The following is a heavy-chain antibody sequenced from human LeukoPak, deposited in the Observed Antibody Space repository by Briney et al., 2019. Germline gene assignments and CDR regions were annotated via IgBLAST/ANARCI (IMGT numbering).Heavy chain of an antibody. V-gene: IGHV1-18*01. D-gene: IGHD3-10*01. Sequence: ASVEVSCKASRYSFSSYGISWVRQAPGQGLEWMGWISPYNDNTNYAQKFQGRVRMTTDTSTTTVYMELRSLRSDDTAVYYCAREGYYHGSGTYSPPRYYGMDVWGQGTTVIVSS. J-gene: IGHJ6*02. CDR3: AREGYYHGSGTYSPPRYYGMDV. CDR2: ISPYNDNT. CDR1: RYSFSSYG.